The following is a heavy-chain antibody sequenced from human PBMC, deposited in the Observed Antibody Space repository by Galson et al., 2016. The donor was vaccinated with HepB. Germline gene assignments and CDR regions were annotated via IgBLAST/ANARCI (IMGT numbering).Heavy chain of an antibody. CDR2: INWNGGST. J-gene: IGHJ6*02. CDR3: AREVYSYGSGAPDV. CDR1: GFSFHEYG. Sequence: SLRLSCAASGFSFHEYGMTWVRQAPGKGLEWVSGINWNGGSTSYADSVKGRFTISRDNAKNSLYLQMNSLRVEDTAFYYCAREVYSYGSGAPDVWGQGTTVTVSS. V-gene: IGHV3-20*04. D-gene: IGHD5-18*01.